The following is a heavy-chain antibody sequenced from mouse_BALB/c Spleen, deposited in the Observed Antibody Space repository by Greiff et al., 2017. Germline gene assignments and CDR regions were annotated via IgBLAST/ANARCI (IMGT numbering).Heavy chain of an antibody. V-gene: IGHV5-17*02. Sequence: EVHLVESGGGLVQPGGSRKLSCAASGFTFSSFGMHWVRQAPEKGLEWVAYISSGSSTIYYADTVKGRFTISRDNPKNTLFLQMTSLRSEDTAMYYCARGGYDRRNAMDYWGQGTSVTVSS. CDR2: ISSGSSTI. D-gene: IGHD2-14*01. J-gene: IGHJ4*01. CDR1: GFTFSSFG. CDR3: ARGGYDRRNAMDY.